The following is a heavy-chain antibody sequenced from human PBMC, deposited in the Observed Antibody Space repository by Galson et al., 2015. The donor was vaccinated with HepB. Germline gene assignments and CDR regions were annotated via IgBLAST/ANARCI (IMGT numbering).Heavy chain of an antibody. D-gene: IGHD2-2*01. V-gene: IGHV1-69*13. CDR1: GYTFTSYG. CDR2: IIPIFGTA. J-gene: IGHJ5*02. CDR3: ARDGGSPSPKYEYNWFDP. Sequence: SVKVSCKASGYTFTSYGISWVRQAPGQGLEWMGGIIPIFGTANYAQKFQGRVTITADESTSTAYMELSSLRSEDTAVYYCARDGGSPSPKYEYNWFDPWGQGTLVTVSS.